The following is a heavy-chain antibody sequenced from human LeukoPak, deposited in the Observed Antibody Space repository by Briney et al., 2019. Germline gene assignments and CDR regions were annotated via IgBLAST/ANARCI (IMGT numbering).Heavy chain of an antibody. CDR3: ARDLSRSAVAGRGMDV. CDR2: ISAYNGNT. V-gene: IGHV1-18*01. J-gene: IGHJ6*02. D-gene: IGHD6-19*01. CDR1: GYTFTCYG. Sequence: ASVKVSCKASGYTFTCYGISWVRQAPGQGLEWMGWISAYNGNTNYAQKLQGRVTMTTDTSTSTAYMELRSLRSDDTAVYYCARDLSRSAVAGRGMDVWGQGTTVTVSS.